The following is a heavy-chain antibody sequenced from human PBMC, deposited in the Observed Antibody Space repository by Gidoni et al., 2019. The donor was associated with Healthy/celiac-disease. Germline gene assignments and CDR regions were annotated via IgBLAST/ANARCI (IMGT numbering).Heavy chain of an antibody. D-gene: IGHD3-16*02. V-gene: IGHV1-18*01. CDR3: ARVFDYVWGSYRHEGLDY. J-gene: IGHJ4*01. Sequence: QVQLVQSGAEVKKPGASVKVSCKASGYTFTSYGISWVRQAPGQWLEWMGWISAYNGNTNYAQKLQCRVTMTTDTSTSTAYMELRSLRSDDTAVYYCARVFDYVWGSYRHEGLDYWGQGTLVTVSS. CDR2: ISAYNGNT. CDR1: GYTFTSYG.